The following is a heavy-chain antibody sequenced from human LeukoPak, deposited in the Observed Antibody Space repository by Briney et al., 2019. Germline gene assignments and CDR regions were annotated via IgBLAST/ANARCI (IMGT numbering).Heavy chain of an antibody. CDR1: GGSFSGYY. CDR3: ASYDSSGPRGRYFQH. CDR2: INHSGSA. Sequence: PSETLSLTCAVYGGSFSGYYWSWIRQPPGKGLEWIGEINHSGSANYNPSLKSRVTISVDTSKNQFSLKLSSVTAADTAVYYCASYDSSGPRGRYFQHWGQGTLVTVSS. V-gene: IGHV4-34*01. D-gene: IGHD3-22*01. J-gene: IGHJ1*01.